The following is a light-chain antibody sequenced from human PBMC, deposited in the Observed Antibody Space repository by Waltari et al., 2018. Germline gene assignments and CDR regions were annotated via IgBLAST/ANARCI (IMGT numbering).Light chain of an antibody. CDR1: QSVYSN. CDR3: QQYNDWPPWT. CDR2: GAS. V-gene: IGKV3-15*01. J-gene: IGKJ1*01. Sequence: IVMTQSPATLSVSPGERATLSCRASQSVYSNLAWYQQKPGQAPRLLIYGASTRATGIPARFSGSGSGTEFTLTISSLRSEDFAVYYCQQYNDWPPWTFGQGTKVEIK.